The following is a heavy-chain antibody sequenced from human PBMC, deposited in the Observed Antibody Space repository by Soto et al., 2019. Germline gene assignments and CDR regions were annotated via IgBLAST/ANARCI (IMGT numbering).Heavy chain of an antibody. CDR2: ISSSSSCI. CDR1: GFTFSSYS. J-gene: IGHJ6*02. V-gene: IGHV3-21*04. Sequence: GSLRLSCAASGFTFSSYSMNWVRQAPGKGLEWVSAISSSSSCIYYADSVKGRFTIARDNAKNTLYLQMNSLRAEDTAGYYWAKGSGAPVHYYYYGMDVWGQGTTVTVSS. D-gene: IGHD2-15*01. CDR3: AKGSGAPVHYYYYGMDV.